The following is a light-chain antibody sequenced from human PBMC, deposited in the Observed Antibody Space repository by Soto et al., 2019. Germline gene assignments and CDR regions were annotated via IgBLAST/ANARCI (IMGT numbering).Light chain of an antibody. V-gene: IGKV3-15*01. CDR1: QSVSSN. Sequence: DIVMTQSPAILSVSPGERSRLSCRASQSVSSNLAWYQQKPGQAPRLLIYGASTRATRIPARFSGSGSGTEFTLTISSLQSEDFAVYYCQQHNNWPPITFGQGTRREIK. J-gene: IGKJ5*01. CDR2: GAS. CDR3: QQHNNWPPIT.